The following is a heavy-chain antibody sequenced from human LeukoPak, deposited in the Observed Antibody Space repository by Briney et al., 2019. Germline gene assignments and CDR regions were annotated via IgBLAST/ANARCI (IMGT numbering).Heavy chain of an antibody. CDR3: ARKRGVGVDTNAFDM. D-gene: IGHD3-3*01. Sequence: ASVKVSCKASGFTFTGHYMHWVRQAPGQGLEWMGWINPNSDGSIYAQKFQGRVTMTRDTSISTAYLELSRLRSDDPAVYYCARKRGVGVDTNAFDMWGQGTMVTVSS. CDR2: INPNSDGS. J-gene: IGHJ3*02. CDR1: GFTFTGHY. V-gene: IGHV1-2*02.